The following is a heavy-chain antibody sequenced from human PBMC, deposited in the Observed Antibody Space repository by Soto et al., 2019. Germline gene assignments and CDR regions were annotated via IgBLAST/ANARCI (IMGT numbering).Heavy chain of an antibody. D-gene: IGHD3-10*01. CDR2: IYYSGST. J-gene: IGHJ5*02. Sequence: QALPLTWTGSGGLMSRGARSGCRLPPGKGLEWIGYIYYSGSTNYNPSLKSRVTISVDTSKNQFSLKLSCVTAADTAVYYCAREGRLLWFGEPQGFDPWGQGTLVT. CDR1: GGLMSRGA. V-gene: IGHV4-59*01. CDR3: AREGRLLWFGEPQGFDP.